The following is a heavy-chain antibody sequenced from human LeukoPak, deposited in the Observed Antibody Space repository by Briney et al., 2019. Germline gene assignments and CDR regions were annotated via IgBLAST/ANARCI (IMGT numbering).Heavy chain of an antibody. V-gene: IGHV5-51*01. CDR3: ASLDYSNYNTEFDY. D-gene: IGHD4-11*01. CDR2: IYPGDSDT. CDR1: GYSFTSYW. J-gene: IGHJ4*02. Sequence: GESLKISCKGSGYSFTSYWIGWVRQMPGKGLEWMGIIYPGDSDTRYSPSFQCQVTISAAKSISTAYLQWSSLKASDTAMYYCASLDYSNYNTEFDYWGQGTLVTVSS.